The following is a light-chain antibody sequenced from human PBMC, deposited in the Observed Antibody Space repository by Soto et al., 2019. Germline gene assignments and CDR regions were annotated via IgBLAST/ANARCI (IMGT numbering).Light chain of an antibody. CDR2: SAS. CDR1: QSVYKN. Sequence: DIIMTQSPATLYVSPGERATLSCRASQSVYKNLAWYPQQPGQAPRPIMYSASIRASGIPARFSGSGSGTEYTLTIISLQSEDFADYYSHQHNNWPPATLGQETNVEIK. V-gene: IGKV3-15*01. CDR3: HQHNNWPPAT. J-gene: IGKJ1*01.